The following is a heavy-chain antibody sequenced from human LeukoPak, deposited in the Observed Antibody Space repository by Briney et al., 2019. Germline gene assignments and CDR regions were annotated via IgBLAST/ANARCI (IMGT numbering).Heavy chain of an antibody. Sequence: SETLSLTCTVSGGSISSAYWNWIRQPPGKGLEWIGYISYSGSTQYNPSLKSRVTMSVETSKNQFSLSLTSVTAADTAVYYCARGPAGNFGGAAYYFDSWGPGTLVTVSA. D-gene: IGHD4-23*01. CDR3: ARGPAGNFGGAAYYFDS. J-gene: IGHJ4*02. CDR1: GGSISSAY. V-gene: IGHV4-59*01. CDR2: ISYSGST.